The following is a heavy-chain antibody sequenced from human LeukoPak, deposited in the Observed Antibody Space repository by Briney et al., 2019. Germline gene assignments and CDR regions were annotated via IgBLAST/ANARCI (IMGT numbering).Heavy chain of an antibody. J-gene: IGHJ4*02. Sequence: GGSLRLSCAGTGFAFNMFAIDWVRQAPGKGLEWVSGLSRGGSTTNYADSVKGRFTISRDKSQNSVFLQLNSLRPEDTAVYYCARQQRIRHCSEGVCTEGYYFDYWGQGTLVTVSS. D-gene: IGHD2-15*01. CDR2: LSRGGSTT. CDR3: ARQQRIRHCSEGVCTEGYYFDY. CDR1: GFAFNMFA. V-gene: IGHV3-23*01.